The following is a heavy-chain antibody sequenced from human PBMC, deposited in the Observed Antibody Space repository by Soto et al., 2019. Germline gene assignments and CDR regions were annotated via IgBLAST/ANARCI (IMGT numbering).Heavy chain of an antibody. CDR3: ARDPYDDSGFRFDL. J-gene: IGHJ4*02. CDR1: GFTFGGYA. D-gene: IGHD3-22*01. Sequence: PGGSLRLSCTASGFTFGGYAMSWVRQAPGKGLEWVLRINNDGSAVTYVDSVKGRFTISRDNAKNTLFLQMDSLRVEDTAVYYCARDPYDDSGFRFDLWGQGTLVTVSS. V-gene: IGHV3-74*01. CDR2: INNDGSAV.